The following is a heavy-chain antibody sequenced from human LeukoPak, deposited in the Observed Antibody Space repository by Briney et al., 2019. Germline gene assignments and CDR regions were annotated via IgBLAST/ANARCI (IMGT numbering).Heavy chain of an antibody. V-gene: IGHV4-61*02. J-gene: IGHJ5*02. CDR3: ARELGYRQFNWLDP. CDR1: GGSISSGSYY. D-gene: IGHD1-1*01. CDR2: IYTRGST. Sequence: SETLPLTCTVSGGSISSGSYYWSWLRQPAGKGLEWIGRIYTRGSTNYNPSLKSRVTVSVDTSKNQFSLKLTSVTAADTAVYYCARELGYRQFNWLDPWGQGTLVTVSS.